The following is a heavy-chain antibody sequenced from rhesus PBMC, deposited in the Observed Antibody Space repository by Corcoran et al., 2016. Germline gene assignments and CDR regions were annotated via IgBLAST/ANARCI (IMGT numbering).Heavy chain of an antibody. Sequence: QVQLQDSGPGLVKPSETLSLTCAVSGYSISTDSCTWTRQSPGKELEWIGYIFTTTGTTTNNPSPTSRVTISTDTPKNQFSLILNSVTAADTAVNDCARAGWTLGGVHGFDFWGQGLRVTVSS. V-gene: IGHV4-147*01. CDR1: GYSISTDS. J-gene: IGHJ3*01. CDR2: IFTTTGTT. D-gene: IGHD2-39*02. CDR3: ARAGWTLGGVHGFDF.